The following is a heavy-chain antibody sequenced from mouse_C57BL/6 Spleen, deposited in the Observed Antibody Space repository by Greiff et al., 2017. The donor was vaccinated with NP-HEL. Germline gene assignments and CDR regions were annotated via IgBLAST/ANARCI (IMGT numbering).Heavy chain of an antibody. Sequence: EVQLQQSGAELVKPGASVKLSCTASGFNIKDYYMHWVKQRTEQGLEWIGRIDPEDGETKYAPTFQGKATITADTSSNTAYLQLSSLTSEDTAVYYCARDDGYSNYYAMDYWGQGTSVTVSS. D-gene: IGHD2-3*01. J-gene: IGHJ4*01. CDR1: GFNIKDYY. CDR2: IDPEDGET. V-gene: IGHV14-2*01. CDR3: ARDDGYSNYYAMDY.